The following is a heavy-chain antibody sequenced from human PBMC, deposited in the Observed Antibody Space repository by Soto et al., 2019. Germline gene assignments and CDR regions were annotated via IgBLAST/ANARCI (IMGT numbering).Heavy chain of an antibody. CDR2: FDPEDDEI. CDR3: ATGGFRGGSPTWAYYFDY. Sequence: ASVKVSCKVSGYTLTELSIHWVRQAPGKGLEWMGGFDPEDDEIIYAQKFQGRVTLTEDTSTDTAYMELSSLRSEDTAVYFCATGGFRGGSPTWAYYFDYWGQGTLVTVSS. V-gene: IGHV1-24*01. CDR1: GYTLTELS. D-gene: IGHD1-26*01. J-gene: IGHJ4*02.